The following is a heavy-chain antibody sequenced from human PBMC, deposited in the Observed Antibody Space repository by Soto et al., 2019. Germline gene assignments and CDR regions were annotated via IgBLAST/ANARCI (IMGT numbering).Heavy chain of an antibody. V-gene: IGHV3-30*18. CDR3: SKAMIGSYDSDAFDV. Sequence: GGSLRLSCAASGFSFSRYGIHWVRQAPGKGLEWVAVISYDESTTFYAASVKGRFTISRDNSKNTLFLQMNSLRPEDTAVYYCSKAMIGSYDSDAFDVWGQGTMVTVSS. D-gene: IGHD3-22*01. J-gene: IGHJ3*01. CDR1: GFSFSRYG. CDR2: ISYDESTT.